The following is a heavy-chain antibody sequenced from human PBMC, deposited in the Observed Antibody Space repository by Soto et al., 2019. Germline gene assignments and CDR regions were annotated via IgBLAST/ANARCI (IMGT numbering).Heavy chain of an antibody. D-gene: IGHD3-10*01. J-gene: IGHJ4*02. CDR2: IDPSDSYT. Sequence: PGESLKISCNGSGYSFTSYWISWVRQMPGKGLEWMGRIDPSDSYTNYSPSFQGHVTISADKSISTAYLQWSSLKASDTAMYYCSTYYYGSGSYYSDYWGQGTLVPVSS. V-gene: IGHV5-10-1*01. CDR3: STYYYGSGSYYSDY. CDR1: GYSFTSYW.